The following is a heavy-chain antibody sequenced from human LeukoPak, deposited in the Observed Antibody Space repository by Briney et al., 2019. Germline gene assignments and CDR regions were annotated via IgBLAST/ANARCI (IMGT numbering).Heavy chain of an antibody. D-gene: IGHD6-13*01. V-gene: IGHV5-51*01. Sequence: GESLKISCKGSGYSFTSYWIGWVRQMPGKGLEWMGIIHPGDSDTRYSPSFQGQVTISADKSISTAYLQWSSLKASDTAMYYCARFIAAAGNIIDPWGQGTLVTVSS. CDR1: GYSFTSYW. J-gene: IGHJ5*02. CDR2: IHPGDSDT. CDR3: ARFIAAAGNIIDP.